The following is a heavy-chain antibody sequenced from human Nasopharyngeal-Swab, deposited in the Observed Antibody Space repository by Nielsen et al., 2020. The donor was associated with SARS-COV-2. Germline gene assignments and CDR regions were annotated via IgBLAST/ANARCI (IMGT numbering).Heavy chain of an antibody. V-gene: IGHV3-23*01. D-gene: IGHD2-2*02. CDR3: AKCPYCSSTSCYTCYYYGMDV. CDR2: ISGSGGST. CDR1: GFTFSSYA. J-gene: IGHJ6*02. Sequence: GGSLRLSCAASGFTFSSYAMSWVRQAPGKGLEWVSAISGSGGSTYYADSVKGRFTISRDNSKNTLYLQMNSLRAEDTAVYYCAKCPYCSSTSCYTCYYYGMDVWGQGTTGTVSS.